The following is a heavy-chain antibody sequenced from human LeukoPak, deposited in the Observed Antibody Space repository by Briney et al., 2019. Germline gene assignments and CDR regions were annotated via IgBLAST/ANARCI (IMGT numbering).Heavy chain of an antibody. CDR1: GGTFSRYA. Sequence: ASVHDSCKGSGGTFSRYAIRSVRQAPGQGLEGMGRSNPIFGTAIYAQKFQGRVTITADKSTSTAYMELSSLRSEDTAVYHCASTTVTNEVDYWGQGTLVTVSS. V-gene: IGHV1-69*06. CDR3: ASTTVTNEVDY. CDR2: SNPIFGTA. D-gene: IGHD4-17*01. J-gene: IGHJ4*02.